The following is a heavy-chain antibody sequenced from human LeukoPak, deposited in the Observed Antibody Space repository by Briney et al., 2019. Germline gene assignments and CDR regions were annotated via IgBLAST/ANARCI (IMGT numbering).Heavy chain of an antibody. V-gene: IGHV3-30*02. CDR1: GFTFSSNG. CDR2: IRYDGSNK. CDR3: ARWTYRDLWSPYYGFDH. Sequence: PGGSLSLSCAASGFTFSSNGMHWVRQAPGKGLEWVAFIRYDGSNKYYADSVKGRFTISRDNSKNTVYLQMNNLRAEDTAVYYCARWTYRDLWSPYYGFDHWGQGTLVTVSS. D-gene: IGHD3-3*01. J-gene: IGHJ4*02.